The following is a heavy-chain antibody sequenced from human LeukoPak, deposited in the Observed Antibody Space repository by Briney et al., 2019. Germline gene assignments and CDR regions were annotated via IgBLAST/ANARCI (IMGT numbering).Heavy chain of an antibody. Sequence: GGSLRLSCAASGFTFNNFAMSWVRQAPGKGLEWVSTISNSGGSTYYADSVKGRSTISRDDSENTLYLQMNSLRAEDTAVYYCAKATGYLLWGQGTLVTVSS. J-gene: IGHJ4*02. CDR2: ISNSGGST. CDR3: AKATGYLL. D-gene: IGHD1-14*01. CDR1: GFTFNNFA. V-gene: IGHV3-23*01.